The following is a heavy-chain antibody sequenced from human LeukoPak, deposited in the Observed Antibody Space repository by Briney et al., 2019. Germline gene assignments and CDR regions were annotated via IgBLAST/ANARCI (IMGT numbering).Heavy chain of an antibody. CDR2: INPNSGGT. Sequence: ASVKVSCKASGYTFTSYGISWVRQAPGQGLEWMGWINPNSGGTNYVQKFQGRVTMTRDTSISTAYMELSRLRSDDTAVYYCARVLLRTVVTPPFAYWGQGTLVTVSS. V-gene: IGHV1-2*02. CDR3: ARVLLRTVVTPPFAY. D-gene: IGHD4-23*01. J-gene: IGHJ4*02. CDR1: GYTFTSYG.